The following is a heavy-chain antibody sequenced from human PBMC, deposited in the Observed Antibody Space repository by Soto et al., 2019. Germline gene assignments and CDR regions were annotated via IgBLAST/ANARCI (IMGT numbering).Heavy chain of an antibody. CDR3: ARTGEYSRSWYASDYYYYGMDV. Sequence: GESLKISWKGSGYSFTRYWIGWVRQMPGKGLECMGMIYPGDSDTRYSPSFQGQVTISADKSISTAYLQWSSLKASDTAMYYCARTGEYSRSWYASDYYYYGMDVWGQGTTVTISS. D-gene: IGHD6-13*01. CDR2: IYPGDSDT. V-gene: IGHV5-51*01. CDR1: GYSFTRYW. J-gene: IGHJ6*02.